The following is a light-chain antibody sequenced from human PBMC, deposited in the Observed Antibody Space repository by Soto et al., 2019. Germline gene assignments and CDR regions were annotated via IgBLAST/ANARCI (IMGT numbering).Light chain of an antibody. Sequence: ESVLTPAPGTLSLSPGERATLSCRASQSVTNNYLAWYQQKPGQAPRLLIYCASSRATGIPERFSGSGSGTDFTLTISPLEPEVFALYFCQQCGSSAPIYTFGQGKRLEI. CDR3: QQCGSSAPIYT. CDR1: QSVTNNY. J-gene: IGKJ2*01. CDR2: CAS. V-gene: IGKV3-20*01.